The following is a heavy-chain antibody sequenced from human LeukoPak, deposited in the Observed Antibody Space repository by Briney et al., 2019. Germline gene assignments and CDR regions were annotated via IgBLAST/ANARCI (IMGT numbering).Heavy chain of an antibody. V-gene: IGHV3-7*03. CDR3: AKEAGTFTRNFDY. CDR2: IKQDGSEK. Sequence: GGSLRLCCAASGFTFSSQRMSSGRQAPGKGQEWVPNIKQDGSEKYYVDSVKGRFTISRDNAKNSLYLQMNSLRAEDTAVYYCAKEAGTFTRNFDYWGQGTLVTVSS. J-gene: IGHJ4*02. D-gene: IGHD1-1*01. CDR1: GFTFSSQR.